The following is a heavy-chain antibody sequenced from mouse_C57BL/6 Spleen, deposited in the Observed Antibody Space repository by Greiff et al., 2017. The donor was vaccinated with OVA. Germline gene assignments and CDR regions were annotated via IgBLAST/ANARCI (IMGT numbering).Heavy chain of an antibody. V-gene: IGHV1-55*01. D-gene: IGHD2-1*01. CDR1: GYTFTSYW. CDR3: ARGGGNYVARYFDV. J-gene: IGHJ1*03. Sequence: QVQLQQSGAELVKPGASVKMSCKASGYTFTSYWITWVKQRPGQGLEWIGDIYPGSGSTNYNEKFKSKATLTVDTSSSTAYMQLSSLTSEDSAVYYCARGGGNYVARYFDVWGTGTTVTVSS. CDR2: IYPGSGST.